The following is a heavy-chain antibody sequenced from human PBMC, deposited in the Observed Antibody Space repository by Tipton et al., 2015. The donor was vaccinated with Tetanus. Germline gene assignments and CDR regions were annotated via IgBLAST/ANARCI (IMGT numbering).Heavy chain of an antibody. Sequence: SLRLSCAVSGFVFSNYAMNWVRQAPGKGLEWVASISSTTSYIYYADSLKGRFTISRDNAKNSLYLQMDSLRAEDTAVYYCASGSALDYWGQVTLVTVSS. D-gene: IGHD6-25*01. CDR3: ASGSALDY. J-gene: IGHJ4*02. CDR1: GFVFSNYA. V-gene: IGHV3-21*01. CDR2: ISSTTSYI.